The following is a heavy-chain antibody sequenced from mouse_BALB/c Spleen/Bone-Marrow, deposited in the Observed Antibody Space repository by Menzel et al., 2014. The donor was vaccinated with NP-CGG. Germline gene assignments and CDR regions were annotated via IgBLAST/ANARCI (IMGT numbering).Heavy chain of an antibody. J-gene: IGHJ4*01. Sequence: QVHVKQSGAELVRPGPSVKVSCTASGYAFTNYLIDWVKQRPGQGLVWLGVINPGSGGTNYNEKFKAKATLTADKSSSSAYILHSSLPSDDSAVYFCARCLTGTSAMDYWGQGTSVTGSS. V-gene: IGHV1-54*01. CDR2: INPGSGGT. D-gene: IGHD4-1*01. CDR3: ARCLTGTSAMDY. CDR1: GYAFTNYL.